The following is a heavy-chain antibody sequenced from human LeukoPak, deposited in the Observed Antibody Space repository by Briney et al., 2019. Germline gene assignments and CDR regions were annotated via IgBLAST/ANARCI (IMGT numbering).Heavy chain of an antibody. CDR2: IWYDGSNK. CDR3: ARVTRVGATGAYYYYYYYMDV. CDR1: GFFFSSYG. J-gene: IGHJ6*03. Sequence: PGGSLRLSCAASGFFFSSYGMHWVRQAPGKGLEWVEIIWYDGSNKYYADSVKGRFTISRDNSKNTLYLQMNSLRAEDTAVYYCARVTRVGATGAYYYYYYYMDVWGKGTTVTVSS. D-gene: IGHD1-26*01. V-gene: IGHV3-33*01.